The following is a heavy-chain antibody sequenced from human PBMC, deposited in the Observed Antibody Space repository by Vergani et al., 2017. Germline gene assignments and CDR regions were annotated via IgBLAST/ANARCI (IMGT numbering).Heavy chain of an antibody. J-gene: IGHJ4*02. CDR1: GFTFSNAW. Sequence: EVQLVESGGGLVKPGGSLRLSCAASGFTFSNAWMNWVRQAPGKGLEWVGRIKSKTDGGTTDYAAPVKGRFTISRDDAKNTLYLQMNSLKTEDTAVDYCTTWRQLWLAGDDGGQGILGTVSS. D-gene: IGHD5-18*01. V-gene: IGHV3-15*07. CDR2: IKSKTDGGTT. CDR3: TTWRQLWLAGDD.